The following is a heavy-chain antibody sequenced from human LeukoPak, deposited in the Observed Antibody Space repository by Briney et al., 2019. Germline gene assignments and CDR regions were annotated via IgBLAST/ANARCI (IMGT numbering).Heavy chain of an antibody. CDR1: GFTFSSYI. V-gene: IGHV3-21*04. Sequence: PGGSLRLSCAASGFTFSSYIMNWVRQAPGKGLEWVSSISSSSSYIYYADSVKGRFTISRDNSKNTLYLQMNSLRAEDTAVYYCARTSAGGPQARYYYDTGYFDYWGQGTLVTVSS. D-gene: IGHD3-22*01. CDR2: ISSSSSYI. CDR3: ARTSAGGPQARYYYDTGYFDY. J-gene: IGHJ4*02.